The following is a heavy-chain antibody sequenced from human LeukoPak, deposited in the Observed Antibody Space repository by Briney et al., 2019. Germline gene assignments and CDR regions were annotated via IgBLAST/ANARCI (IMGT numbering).Heavy chain of an antibody. D-gene: IGHD1-7*01. CDR1: GYTLTELS. Sequence: ASVMVSCKVSGYTLTELSMHWVRQAPGKGLEWMGGFDPEDGETIYAQKFQGRVTMTEDTSTDTAYMELSSLRSEDTAVYYCARDAEITGTTPTYYYYYMDVWGKGTTVTVSS. CDR2: FDPEDGET. CDR3: ARDAEITGTTPTYYYYYMDV. V-gene: IGHV1-24*01. J-gene: IGHJ6*03.